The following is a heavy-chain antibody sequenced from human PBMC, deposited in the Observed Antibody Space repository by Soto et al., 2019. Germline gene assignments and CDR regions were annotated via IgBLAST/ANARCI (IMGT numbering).Heavy chain of an antibody. V-gene: IGHV4-31*03. Sequence: QVQLQESGPGLVKPSQTLSLTCTVSGGSISSGGYYWSWIRQHPGKGLEWIGYIYYSGSTYYNPSLQSRVNISVDTSKNQFSLKLSSVTAADTAVYYCARKTTVTTSFDYWGQGTLVTVSS. J-gene: IGHJ4*02. D-gene: IGHD4-17*01. CDR2: IYYSGST. CDR1: GGSISSGGYY. CDR3: ARKTTVTTSFDY.